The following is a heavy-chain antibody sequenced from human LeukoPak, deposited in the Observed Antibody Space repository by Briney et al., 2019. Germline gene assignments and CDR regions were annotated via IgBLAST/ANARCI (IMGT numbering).Heavy chain of an antibody. D-gene: IGHD1-26*01. CDR1: GYTFTGYY. CDR2: INPSGGST. Sequence: ASVKVSCKASGYTFTGYYMHWVRQAPGQGLEWMGIINPSGGSTSYAQKFQGRVTMTRDMSTSTVYMELSSLRSEDTAVYYCARLNSGSYFFDAFDIWGQGTMVTVSS. V-gene: IGHV1-46*01. J-gene: IGHJ3*02. CDR3: ARLNSGSYFFDAFDI.